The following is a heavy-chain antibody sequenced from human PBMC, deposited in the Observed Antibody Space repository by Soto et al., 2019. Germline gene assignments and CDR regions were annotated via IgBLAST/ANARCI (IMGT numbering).Heavy chain of an antibody. J-gene: IGHJ4*02. Sequence: QVQLVESGGGVVQPGRSLRLSCAASGFSFSNCGMHWVRQAPGKGLEWVAAISSDGSDKYYSESVKGRFTISRDNSMNTLFRHMQSLRVEDTAVYYCVKGSEVACQELDYWGQGTLVTVSS. CDR1: GFSFSNCG. CDR2: ISSDGSDK. V-gene: IGHV3-30*18. D-gene: IGHD2-15*01. CDR3: VKGSEVACQELDY.